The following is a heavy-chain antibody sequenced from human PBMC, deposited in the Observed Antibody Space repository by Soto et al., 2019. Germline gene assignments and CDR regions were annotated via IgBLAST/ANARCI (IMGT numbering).Heavy chain of an antibody. CDR1: GYTFTGYY. J-gene: IGHJ4*02. Sequence: ASVKVSCKASGYTFTGYYIHWVRQAPGQGLEWMGWINPNSGSTNYAQKFQGRVTMTRDTSISAASMELSRLRSDDTVVYYCARDPSGGWNDGEVQGNYWGQGTLVTVSS. V-gene: IGHV1-2*02. CDR2: INPNSGST. D-gene: IGHD1-1*01. CDR3: ARDPSGGWNDGEVQGNY.